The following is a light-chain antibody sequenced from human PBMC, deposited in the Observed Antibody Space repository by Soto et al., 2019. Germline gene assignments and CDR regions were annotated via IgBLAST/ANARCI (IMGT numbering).Light chain of an antibody. Sequence: DIQMTQSPSSLSASVGDRVTITCQASQDISNYLNWYQQKPGKAPKLLIYDASNLETGVPSRFSRSGSGTDFTFTISSLKPEDIATYYCQQYDNLPPFTFGPGTKVDIK. CDR3: QQYDNLPPFT. CDR1: QDISNY. CDR2: DAS. V-gene: IGKV1-33*01. J-gene: IGKJ3*01.